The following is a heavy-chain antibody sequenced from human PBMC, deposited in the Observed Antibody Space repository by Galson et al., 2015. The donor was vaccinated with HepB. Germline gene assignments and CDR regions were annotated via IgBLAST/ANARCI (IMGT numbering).Heavy chain of an antibody. D-gene: IGHD4-11*01. J-gene: IGHJ6*03. V-gene: IGHV5-10-1*01. Sequence: QSGAEVKKPGESLRISCKGSGYSFTSYWISWVRQMPGKGLEWMGRIDPSDSYTNYSPSFQGHVTISADKSISTAYLQWSSLKASDTAMYYCARDIVSSPETTVTDYYYMDVWGKGTTVTVSS. CDR2: IDPSDSYT. CDR3: ARDIVSSPETTVTDYYYMDV. CDR1: GYSFTSYW.